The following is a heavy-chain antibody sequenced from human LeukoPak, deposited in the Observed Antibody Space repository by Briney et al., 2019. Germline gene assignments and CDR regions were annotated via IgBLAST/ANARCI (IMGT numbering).Heavy chain of an antibody. Sequence: ASVKVSCKASGYTFTGYYMHWVRQAPGQGLEWMGWINPNSGGTNYAQKFQGRVTMTRDTSISTAYMELSRLRSDDTAVYYCARPLWLGELRLDYWGQGTLVTVSS. CDR3: ARPLWLGELRLDY. CDR2: INPNSGGT. V-gene: IGHV1-2*02. CDR1: GYTFTGYY. D-gene: IGHD3-10*01. J-gene: IGHJ4*02.